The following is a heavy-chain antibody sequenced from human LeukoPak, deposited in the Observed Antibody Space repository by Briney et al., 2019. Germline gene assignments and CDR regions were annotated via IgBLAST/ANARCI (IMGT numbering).Heavy chain of an antibody. CDR3: ATIPEAGGGYYFDY. D-gene: IGHD2-8*02. Sequence: GASVKVSCMASGYTFTDYYMHWVQQAPGKGLEWMGRVDPEDGETIYAEKFQGRVTITADTSTDTAYMELSSLRSEDTAVYYCATIPEAGGGYYFDYWGQGTLVTVSS. V-gene: IGHV1-69-2*01. J-gene: IGHJ4*02. CDR2: VDPEDGET. CDR1: GYTFTDYY.